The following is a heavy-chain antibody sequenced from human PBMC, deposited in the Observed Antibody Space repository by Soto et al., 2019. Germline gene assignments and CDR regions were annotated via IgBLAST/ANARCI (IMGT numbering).Heavy chain of an antibody. CDR2: IIPIFGTA. CDR3: ARASDCSGGSCFHRGDWFDP. J-gene: IGHJ5*02. CDR1: GGTFSSYA. Sequence: QVQLVQSGAEVKKPGSSVKVSCKASGGTFSSYAISWVRQAPGQGLEWMGGIIPIFGTANYAQKFQGRVTITADESTSTAYMELSSRRSEDTAVYYCARASDCSGGSCFHRGDWFDPWGQGTLVTVSS. V-gene: IGHV1-69*12. D-gene: IGHD2-15*01.